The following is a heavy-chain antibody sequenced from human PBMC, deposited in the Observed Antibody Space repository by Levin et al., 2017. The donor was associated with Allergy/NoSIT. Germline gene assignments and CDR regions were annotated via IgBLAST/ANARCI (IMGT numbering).Heavy chain of an antibody. Sequence: SETLSLICSVSGGSITITSYYWGWIRQPPGKGLEWIGNIYFSGSTYYSPSLKSRVTISVDTSKNPFSLRLTSVTAADTAAYYCGRRGGSGWHGGFDYWGQGTLVTVSS. V-gene: IGHV4-39*01. D-gene: IGHD6-19*01. CDR3: GRRGGSGWHGGFDY. J-gene: IGHJ4*02. CDR1: GGSITITSYY. CDR2: IYFSGST.